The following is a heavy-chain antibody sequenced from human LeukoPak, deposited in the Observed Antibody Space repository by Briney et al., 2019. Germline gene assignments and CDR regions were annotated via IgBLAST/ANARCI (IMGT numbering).Heavy chain of an antibody. CDR3: ARDGEWTSYCTNGVCYTHYFDY. CDR2: IYYSGST. D-gene: IGHD2-8*01. Sequence: PSETLSLTCTVSGGSISSSSYYWGWIRQPPGKGLEWIGSIYYSGSTYYNPSLKSRVTISVDTSKNQFSLKLSSVTAADTAVYYCARDGEWTSYCTNGVCYTHYFDYWGQGTLVTVSS. V-gene: IGHV4-39*07. J-gene: IGHJ4*02. CDR1: GGSISSSSYY.